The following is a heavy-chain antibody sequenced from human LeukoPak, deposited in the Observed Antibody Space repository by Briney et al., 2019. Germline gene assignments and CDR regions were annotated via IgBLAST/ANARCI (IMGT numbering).Heavy chain of an antibody. Sequence: GGSLRLSCAASGFIFSSYWMSWVRQAPGKGLECVANIKQDGSEKYYVDSVKGRFTISRDNAKNSLYLQMNSLRAEDTAVYYCARDSSGWQLYYYYYMDVWGQGTLVTVSS. CDR1: GFIFSSYW. CDR3: ARDSSGWQLYYYYYMDV. D-gene: IGHD6-19*01. V-gene: IGHV3-7*01. J-gene: IGHJ6*03. CDR2: IKQDGSEK.